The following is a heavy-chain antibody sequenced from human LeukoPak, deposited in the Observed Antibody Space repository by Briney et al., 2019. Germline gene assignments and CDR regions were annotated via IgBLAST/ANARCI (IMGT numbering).Heavy chain of an antibody. CDR3: ARVWSSGYTKDY. Sequence: GSLRLSCAASGFTFSSYSIDWVRQAPGKGLEWLSYISSSSSTIYFADSVKGRFTISRDNAKNSAYLHMNSLRAEDTAVHYCARVWSSGYTKDYWGQGTLVTVS. V-gene: IGHV3-48*04. CDR2: ISSSSSTI. D-gene: IGHD3-22*01. J-gene: IGHJ4*02. CDR1: GFTFSSYS.